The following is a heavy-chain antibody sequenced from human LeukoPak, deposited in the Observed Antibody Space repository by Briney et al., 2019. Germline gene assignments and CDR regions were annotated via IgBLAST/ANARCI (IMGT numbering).Heavy chain of an antibody. J-gene: IGHJ4*02. D-gene: IGHD5-12*01. CDR2: TYYRSKWYN. CDR1: RDSVSSNSAA. CDR3: ARGGIVAAIAYFYFDY. V-gene: IGHV6-1*01. Sequence: SQTLSLTCAISRDSVSSNSAAWNWIRQSPSRGLEWLGRTYYRSKWYNDYAVSVKSRITINPDTSKNQFSLHLNSVTPEDTALYYCARGGIVAAIAYFYFDYWGQGTLVTVSS.